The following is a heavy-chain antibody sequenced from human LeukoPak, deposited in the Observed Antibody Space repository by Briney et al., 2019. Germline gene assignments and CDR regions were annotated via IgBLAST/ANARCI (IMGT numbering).Heavy chain of an antibody. Sequence: GGSLRLSCAASGFTFRSYAMSWVRQAPGKGLEWVSMVSGSGGDTFYADSVKGRLTISRDNSNNTVFLQMNSLRAEDTAVYYCAKDLGAGGGSVFDSWGQGTLVTVSS. CDR1: GFTFRSYA. CDR3: AKDLGAGGGSVFDS. D-gene: IGHD3-10*01. J-gene: IGHJ4*02. CDR2: VSGSGGDT. V-gene: IGHV3-23*01.